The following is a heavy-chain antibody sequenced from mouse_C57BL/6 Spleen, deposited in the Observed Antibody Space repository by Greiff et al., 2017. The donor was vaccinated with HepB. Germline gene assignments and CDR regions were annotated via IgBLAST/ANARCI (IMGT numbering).Heavy chain of an antibody. CDR1: GYSITSGYY. CDR3: AREEAGYYFDY. J-gene: IGHJ2*01. V-gene: IGHV3-6*01. CDR2: ISYDGSN. D-gene: IGHD3-2*02. Sequence: EVKLEESGPGLVKPSQSLSLTCSVTGYSITSGYYWNWIRQFPGNKLEWMGYISYDGSNNYNPSLKNRISITRDTSKNQFFLKLNSVTTEDTATYYCAREEAGYYFDYWGQGTTLTVSS.